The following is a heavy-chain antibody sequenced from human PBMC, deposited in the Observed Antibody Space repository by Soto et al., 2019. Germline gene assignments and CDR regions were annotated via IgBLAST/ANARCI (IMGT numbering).Heavy chain of an antibody. Sequence: ASVKVSCKASGYTFTSYGISWVRQAPGQGLERMGWISAYNGNTNYAQKLQGRVTMTTDTSTSTAYMELRSLRSDDTAVYYCARSYSSSWYRWFDPWGQGSLVTAPQ. D-gene: IGHD6-13*01. V-gene: IGHV1-18*01. CDR3: ARSYSSSWYRWFDP. CDR1: GYTFTSYG. J-gene: IGHJ5*02. CDR2: ISAYNGNT.